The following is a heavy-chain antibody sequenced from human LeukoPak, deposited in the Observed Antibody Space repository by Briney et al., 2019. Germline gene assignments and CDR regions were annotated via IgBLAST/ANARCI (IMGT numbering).Heavy chain of an antibody. CDR3: ARGPNWNEYRWFDP. CDR1: GFTFSSYG. Sequence: GGSLRLSCAASGFTFSSYGMHWVRQAPGKGLEWVAVISYDGSNKYYADSVKGRFSISRDNSKNTLFLQMNRLRAEDTAVYYCARGPNWNEYRWFDPWGQGTLVTVSS. V-gene: IGHV3-30*03. J-gene: IGHJ5*02. D-gene: IGHD1-1*01. CDR2: ISYDGSNK.